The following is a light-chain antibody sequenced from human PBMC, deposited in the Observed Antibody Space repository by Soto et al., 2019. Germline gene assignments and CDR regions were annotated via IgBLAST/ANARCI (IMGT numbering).Light chain of an antibody. Sequence: SYELTQPPSVSVAPGQTARITCGGNNIGGKSVHWYQQKPGQAPVLVVYDDSDRPSGIPDRFSGSNSGDTATLTIRRVEAGKEADYSCHVGDSSSDNYVFGIGTKFTAL. J-gene: IGLJ1*01. V-gene: IGLV3-21*02. CDR1: NIGGKS. CDR2: DDS. CDR3: HVGDSSSDNYV.